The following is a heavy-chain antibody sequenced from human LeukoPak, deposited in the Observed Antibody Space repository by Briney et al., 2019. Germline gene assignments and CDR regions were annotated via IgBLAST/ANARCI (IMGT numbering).Heavy chain of an antibody. V-gene: IGHV3-23*01. D-gene: IGHD6-13*01. CDR2: ISGSGGST. CDR1: GFTFSSYA. J-gene: IGHJ4*02. Sequence: GGSLRLSCAASGFTFSSYAMSWVRQAPGEGLEWVSAISGSGGSTYYAESVKGRVTISRDNSKNTLYLQMNSLRAEDTAVYYCAKDGYSSSWYNDYWGQGTLVTVSS. CDR3: AKDGYSSSWYNDY.